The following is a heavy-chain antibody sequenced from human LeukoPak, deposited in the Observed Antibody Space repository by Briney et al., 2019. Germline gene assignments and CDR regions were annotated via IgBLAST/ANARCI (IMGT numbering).Heavy chain of an antibody. V-gene: IGHV4-61*02. J-gene: IGHJ5*02. CDR3: ARELWFGELLEGWFDP. CDR2: ISTIGIT. Sequence: SETLSLTCTVSSGSISSSNYYWSWIRQPAGKGLEWIGRISTIGITNYNPSLNSRVTISIDTSKNQFSLKLSSVTAADTAVYYCARELWFGELLEGWFDPWGQGTLVTVSS. D-gene: IGHD3-10*01. CDR1: SGSISSSNYY.